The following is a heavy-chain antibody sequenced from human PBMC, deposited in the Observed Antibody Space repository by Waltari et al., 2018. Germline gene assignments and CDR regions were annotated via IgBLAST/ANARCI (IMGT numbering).Heavy chain of an antibody. Sequence: EVQLVESGGGLVQPGGSLRLSCVASGFIFSSHWMDWVRRAPGKGLEWGANVKQEGTEKFYVDSVRGRFTISRDNAMNSLYLQMNSLRVEDTGIYYCADVGSGYWGQGILVTVSS. CDR1: GFIFSSHW. CDR3: ADVGSGY. J-gene: IGHJ4*02. CDR2: VKQEGTEK. V-gene: IGHV3-7*03.